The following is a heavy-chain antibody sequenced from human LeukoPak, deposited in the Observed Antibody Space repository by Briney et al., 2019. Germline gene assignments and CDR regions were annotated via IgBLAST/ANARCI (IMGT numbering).Heavy chain of an antibody. CDR3: GRGHWGLDY. J-gene: IGHJ4*02. Sequence: GGSLRLSCAASGFTFSDYYMTWIRQAPGKGLEWVSYISNSGSSIYYADSVKGRFITSRDNAKSSLYLQMNSLRAEDTAVYYCGRGHWGLDYWGQGALVTVSS. CDR1: GFTFSDYY. V-gene: IGHV3-11*04. D-gene: IGHD7-27*01. CDR2: ISNSGSSI.